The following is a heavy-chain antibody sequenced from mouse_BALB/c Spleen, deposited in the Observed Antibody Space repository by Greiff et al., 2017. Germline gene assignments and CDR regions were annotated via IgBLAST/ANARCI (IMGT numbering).Heavy chain of an antibody. J-gene: IGHJ4*01. Sequence: QVQLKESGAELMKPGASVKISCKATGYTFSSYWIEWVKQRPGHGLEWIGEILPGSGSTNYNEKFKGKATFTADTSSNTAYMQLSSLTSEDSAVYYCARTGAYRYDMNYAMDYWGQGTSVTVSS. CDR3: ARTGAYRYDMNYAMDY. D-gene: IGHD2-14*01. CDR1: GYTFSSYW. V-gene: IGHV1-9*01. CDR2: ILPGSGST.